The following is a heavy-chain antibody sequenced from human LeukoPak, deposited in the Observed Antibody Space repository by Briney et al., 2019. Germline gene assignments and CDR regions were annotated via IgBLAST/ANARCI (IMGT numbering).Heavy chain of an antibody. Sequence: SETLSLTCTVSGGSISRYYWSWIRQPPGKGLEWIGYVYYSGSTNYNPSLKSRVGISMATSKNQLSLQLKSVTAGDTAIYYCARHGGATIVETFLHAFDIWGQGTVVTVSP. CDR1: GGSISRYY. J-gene: IGHJ3*02. CDR2: VYYSGST. CDR3: ARHGGATIVETFLHAFDI. D-gene: IGHD2-15*01. V-gene: IGHV4-59*08.